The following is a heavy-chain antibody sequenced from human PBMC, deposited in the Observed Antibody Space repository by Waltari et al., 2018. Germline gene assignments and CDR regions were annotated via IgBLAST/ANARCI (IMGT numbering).Heavy chain of an antibody. CDR2: IYWDDDK. CDR3: AHKRDYGDYVEEYYFDY. D-gene: IGHD4-17*01. V-gene: IGHV2-5*02. J-gene: IGHJ4*02. Sequence: KALDWLALIYWDDDKRYSPSLKSRLTITKDTSKNQVVLTMTNMDPVDTATYYCAHKRDYGDYVEEYYFDYWGQGTLVTVSS.